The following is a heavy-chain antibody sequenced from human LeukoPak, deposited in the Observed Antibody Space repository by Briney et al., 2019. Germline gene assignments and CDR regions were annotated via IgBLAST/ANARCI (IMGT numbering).Heavy chain of an antibody. CDR2: ISGSGGST. CDR1: GFTFSSYG. Sequence: GGSLRLSCAASGFTFSSYGMSWVRQAPGKGREWVSAISGSGGSTYYADSVKGRFTISRDNSKNTLYLQMNSLSAEDTAEYYWAKRGGEYGGFDYWGQGTLVTVSS. D-gene: IGHD4-23*01. CDR3: AKRGGEYGGFDY. V-gene: IGHV3-23*01. J-gene: IGHJ4*02.